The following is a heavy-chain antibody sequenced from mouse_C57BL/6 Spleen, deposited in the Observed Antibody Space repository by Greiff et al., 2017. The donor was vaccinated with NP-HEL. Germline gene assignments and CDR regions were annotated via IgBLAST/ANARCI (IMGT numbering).Heavy chain of an antibody. Sequence: QVQLQQPGAELVMPGASVKLSCKASGYTFTSYWMHWVKQRPGQGLEWIGEIDPSDSYTNYNQKFKGKSTLTVDKSSSTAYMQLSSLTSEDSAVYYCARGTSNLFAYWGQGTLVTVSA. CDR2: IDPSDSYT. D-gene: IGHD2-5*01. V-gene: IGHV1-69*01. J-gene: IGHJ3*01. CDR1: GYTFTSYW. CDR3: ARGTSNLFAY.